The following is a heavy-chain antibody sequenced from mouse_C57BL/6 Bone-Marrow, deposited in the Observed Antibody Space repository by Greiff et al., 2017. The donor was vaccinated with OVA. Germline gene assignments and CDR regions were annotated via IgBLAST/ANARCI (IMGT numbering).Heavy chain of an antibody. CDR2: ISYDGSN. V-gene: IGHV3-6*01. J-gene: IGHJ2*01. CDR1: GYSITSGYY. Sequence: EVQRVESGPGLVKPSQSLSLTCSVTGYSITSGYYWNWIRQFPGNKLEWMGYISYDGSNNYNPSLKNRISITRDTSKNQFFLKLNSVTTEDTATYYCAREEVYFDYWGQGTTLTVSS. CDR3: AREEVYFDY.